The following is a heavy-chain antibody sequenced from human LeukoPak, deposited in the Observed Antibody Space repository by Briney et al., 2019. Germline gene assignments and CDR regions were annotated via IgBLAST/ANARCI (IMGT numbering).Heavy chain of an antibody. D-gene: IGHD3-22*01. Sequence: ASVKVSCKASGYTFTGYYMHWVRQAPGQGLEWMGWINPNSGGTNYAQKFQGRVTMTRDTSISTAYMELSRLRSDDTAVYYCARDLPIYYDSSGSPEGDYWGQGTLVTVSS. CDR2: INPNSGGT. CDR1: GYTFTGYY. CDR3: ARDLPIYYDSSGSPEGDY. V-gene: IGHV1-2*02. J-gene: IGHJ4*02.